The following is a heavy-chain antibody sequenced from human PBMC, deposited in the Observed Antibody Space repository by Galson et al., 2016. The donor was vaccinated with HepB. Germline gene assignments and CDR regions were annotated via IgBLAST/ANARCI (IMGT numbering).Heavy chain of an antibody. D-gene: IGHD2-8*01. V-gene: IGHV3-48*02. J-gene: IGHJ6*02. CDR1: GFTFSNYN. CDR2: IRSSSGIT. CDR3: ATLGSYGGCCQSYVLDV. Sequence: SLRLSCAASGFTFSNYNMSWVRQAPGKGLEWVSYIRSSSGITYYTNSVKGRFTISRDNAKNSLFLQMNSLRDEDTAVYYCATLGSYGGCCQSYVLDVWGQGTTVTVSS.